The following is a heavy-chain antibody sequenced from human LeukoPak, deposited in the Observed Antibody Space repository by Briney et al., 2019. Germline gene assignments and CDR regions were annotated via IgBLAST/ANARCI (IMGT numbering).Heavy chain of an antibody. J-gene: IGHJ4*02. D-gene: IGHD4-23*01. V-gene: IGHV4-39*01. CDR2: IYYSRST. Sequence: SESLSLTCTVSGGSISSSSYYWGCIRQPPGKGLEWIGSIYYSRSTYYNPSLKSLVAISVDTSKNQYSQKLSSVTAADTAVYYCARHETTVAYFGYWGQGTLVTVSS. CDR1: GGSISSSSYY. CDR3: ARHETTVAYFGY.